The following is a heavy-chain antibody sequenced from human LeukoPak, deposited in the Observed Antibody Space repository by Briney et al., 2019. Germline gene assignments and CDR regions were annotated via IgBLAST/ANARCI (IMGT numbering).Heavy chain of an antibody. CDR3: ARAPAIVASWAWFDP. Sequence: ASVKVSCKASGYTFTSYGISWVRQAPGQGLEWMGWINPNSGGTNYAQKFQGRVTMTRDTSISTAYMELSRLRSDDTAVYYCARAPAIVASWAWFDPWGQGTLVTVSS. V-gene: IGHV1-2*02. CDR2: INPNSGGT. J-gene: IGHJ5*02. CDR1: GYTFTSYG. D-gene: IGHD5-12*01.